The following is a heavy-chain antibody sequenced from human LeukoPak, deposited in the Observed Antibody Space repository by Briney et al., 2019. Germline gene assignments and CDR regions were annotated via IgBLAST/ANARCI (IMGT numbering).Heavy chain of an antibody. Sequence: PGGSLRLSCAASGFTFNNYGMHWVRQAPGKGLEWVAVIWYDGSNKYLADSVKGRFTISRDNPKNTLYLQMNSLRAEDTAIYYCARDYIVTTMKGFDYWGQGTLVTVSS. CDR2: IWYDGSNK. CDR1: GFTFNNYG. CDR3: ARDYIVTTMKGFDY. D-gene: IGHD5-12*01. J-gene: IGHJ4*02. V-gene: IGHV3-33*01.